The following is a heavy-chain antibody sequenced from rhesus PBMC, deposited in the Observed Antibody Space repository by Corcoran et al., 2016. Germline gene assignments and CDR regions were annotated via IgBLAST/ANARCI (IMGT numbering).Heavy chain of an antibody. CDR2: IKSGGDRT. D-gene: IGHD4-23*01. CDR3: AKGYSNYWADYYGLDS. CDR1: GFTFSSYA. V-gene: IGHV3S5*01. J-gene: IGHJ6*01. Sequence: EVQVVETGGGWVQPGGSLRLSCAASGFTFSSYAMQWVRQAPGKGLGWISAIKSGGDRTYYADSVKVRFTISRDNSKNTLSLQMNSLRTEDTAMYYCAKGYSNYWADYYGLDSWGQGVVVTVSS.